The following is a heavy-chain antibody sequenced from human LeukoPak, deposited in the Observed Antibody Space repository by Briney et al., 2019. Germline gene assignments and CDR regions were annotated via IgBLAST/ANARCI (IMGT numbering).Heavy chain of an antibody. J-gene: IGHJ4*02. D-gene: IGHD6-13*01. CDR2: IYHSGST. CDR1: GYSISSGYY. Sequence: SETLSLTCTVSGYSISSGYYWGWIRQPPGKGLEWIGSIYHSGSTYYNPSLKSRVTISVDTSKNQFSLKLSSVTAADTAVYYCARRYSSSWYRRYYFDYWGQGTLVTVSS. V-gene: IGHV4-38-2*02. CDR3: ARRYSSSWYRRYYFDY.